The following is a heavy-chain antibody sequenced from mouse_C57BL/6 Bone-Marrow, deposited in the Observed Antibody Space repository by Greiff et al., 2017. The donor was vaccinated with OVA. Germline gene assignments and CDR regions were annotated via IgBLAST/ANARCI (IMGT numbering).Heavy chain of an antibody. Sequence: EVKLQESGGGLVQPGGSMKLSCVASGFTFSNYWMNWVRQSPEKGLEWVAQIRLKSDNYATHYAESVKGRFTISRDDSKSSVYLQMNNLRAEDTGIYYCTAGNLLFAYWGQGTLVTVSA. V-gene: IGHV6-3*01. CDR2: IRLKSDNYAT. CDR3: TAGNLLFAY. J-gene: IGHJ3*01. CDR1: GFTFSNYW. D-gene: IGHD1-1*01.